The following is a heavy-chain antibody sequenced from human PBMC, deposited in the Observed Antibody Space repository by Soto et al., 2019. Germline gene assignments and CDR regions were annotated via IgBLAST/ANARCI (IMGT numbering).Heavy chain of an antibody. D-gene: IGHD2-2*01. CDR2: IYYSGST. J-gene: IGHJ6*02. V-gene: IGHV4-59*01. Sequence: PSETLSLTCTVSGGSISSYYWSWIRQPPGKGLEWIGYIYYSGSTTYNPSLKSRVTISVDTSKNQFSRKLSSVTAADTAVYYCARVGCSSTSCYGDYYYYGMDVWGQGTTVTVSS. CDR1: GGSISSYY. CDR3: ARVGCSSTSCYGDYYYYGMDV.